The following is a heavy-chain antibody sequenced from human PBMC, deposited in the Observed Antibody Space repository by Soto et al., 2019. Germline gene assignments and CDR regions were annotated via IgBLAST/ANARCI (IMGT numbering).Heavy chain of an antibody. CDR3: AKDIGGDQYYYDSSGYTAFDY. D-gene: IGHD3-22*01. V-gene: IGHV3-9*01. Sequence: EVQLVESGGGLVQPGRSLRLSCAASGFTFDDYAMHWVRQAPGKGLEWVSGISWNSGSIGYADSVKGRFTISRDNAKNSLYLQMNSLRAEDTALYYCAKDIGGDQYYYDSSGYTAFDYWGQGTLVTVSS. CDR2: ISWNSGSI. CDR1: GFTFDDYA. J-gene: IGHJ4*02.